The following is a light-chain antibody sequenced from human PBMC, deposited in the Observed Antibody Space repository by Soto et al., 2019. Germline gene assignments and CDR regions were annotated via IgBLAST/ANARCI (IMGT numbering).Light chain of an antibody. CDR3: QQRSNWPPGVT. CDR2: DAS. J-gene: IGKJ4*01. Sequence: EIVLTQSPATLSLSPGERATLSCRASQSVSSYLAWYQQKPGQAPRLLIYDASNRATGIPARFSGSGSGTDFTLTISSLEPEDFAVYYCQQRSNWPPGVTFGGGTQVDIK. CDR1: QSVSSY. V-gene: IGKV3-11*01.